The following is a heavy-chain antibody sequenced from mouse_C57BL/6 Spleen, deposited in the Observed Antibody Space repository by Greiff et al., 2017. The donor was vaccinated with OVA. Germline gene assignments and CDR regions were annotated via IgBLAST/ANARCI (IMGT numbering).Heavy chain of an antibody. CDR1: GYTFTSYW. CDR3: ALTVVDY. V-gene: IGHV1-50*01. Sequence: VQLQQPGAELAKPGASVKLSCKASGYTFTSYWMQWVKQRPGQGLEWIGEIDPSDSYTNYNQKFKGKATLTVDTSSSTAYMQHSSLTSEDSAVYYCALTVVDYWGQGTTLTVSS. D-gene: IGHD1-1*01. J-gene: IGHJ2*01. CDR2: IDPSDSYT.